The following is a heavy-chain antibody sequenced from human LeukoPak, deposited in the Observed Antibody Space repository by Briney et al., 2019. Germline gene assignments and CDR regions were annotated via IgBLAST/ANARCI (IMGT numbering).Heavy chain of an antibody. J-gene: IGHJ4*02. Sequence: GGSLRLSCAASGFTFSSYEMNWVSQAPGKGMEWVSYISSRGSTIYYADSVKGRFTISRDNAKNSLYLQMNSLRAEDTAVYYCARVLYGDSPFGYWGQGTLVTVSS. CDR1: GFTFSSYE. D-gene: IGHD4-17*01. V-gene: IGHV3-48*03. CDR2: ISSRGSTI. CDR3: ARVLYGDSPFGY.